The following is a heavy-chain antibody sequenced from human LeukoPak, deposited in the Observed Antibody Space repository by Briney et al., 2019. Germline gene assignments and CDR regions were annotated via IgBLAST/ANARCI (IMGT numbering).Heavy chain of an antibody. D-gene: IGHD3-10*01. J-gene: IGHJ6*02. V-gene: IGHV1-18*01. CDR3: ARDSLYGSGTPLYGMDV. CDR1: GYTFTNYG. CDR2: ISAYNGNT. Sequence: GASVKVSCKASGYTFTNYGINWVRQAPGQGLEWMGWISAYNGNTNYAQKLQGRVTMTTDTSTSTAYMELRSLRSDDTAVYYCARDSLYGSGTPLYGMDVWGQGTTVTVSS.